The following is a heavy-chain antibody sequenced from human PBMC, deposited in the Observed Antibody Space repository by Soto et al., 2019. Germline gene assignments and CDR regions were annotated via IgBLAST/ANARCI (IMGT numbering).Heavy chain of an antibody. CDR1: GFTFDDYA. CDR3: ARDPYYGSGSYYQAIDY. CDR2: ISWDGGST. V-gene: IGHV3-43D*04. Sequence: GGSLRLSCAASGFTFDDYAMHWVRQAPGKGLEWVSLISWDGGSTYYADSVKGRFTISRDNSKNSLYLQMNSLRAEDTALYYCARDPYYGSGSYYQAIDYWGQGTLVTVSS. J-gene: IGHJ4*02. D-gene: IGHD3-10*01.